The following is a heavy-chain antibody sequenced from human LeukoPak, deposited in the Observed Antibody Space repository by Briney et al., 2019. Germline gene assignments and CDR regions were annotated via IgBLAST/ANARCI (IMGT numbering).Heavy chain of an antibody. D-gene: IGHD3-22*01. V-gene: IGHV3-23*01. CDR3: AKVEDGTGYYAFDS. J-gene: IGHJ4*02. CDR2: ISASGGTT. CDR1: GFTFRTYA. Sequence: PGGSLRLSCAASGFTFRTYAMTWVRQAPGKGLDWVSGISASGGTTYYADSVKGRFTISRDNSKNTLYLNMNSLRAEDTAVFYCAKVEDGTGYYAFDSWGQGTLVTVSS.